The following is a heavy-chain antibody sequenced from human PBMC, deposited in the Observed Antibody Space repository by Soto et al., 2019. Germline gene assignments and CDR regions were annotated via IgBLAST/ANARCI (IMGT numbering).Heavy chain of an antibody. D-gene: IGHD3-10*01. J-gene: IGHJ5*02. CDR1: GYTFTSYG. CDR3: AREKSSELLWFGELGEHYWFDP. V-gene: IGHV1-18*01. CDR2: ISAYNGNT. Sequence: ASVKVSCKASGYTFTSYGISWVRQAPGQGLEWMGWISAYNGNTNYAQKLQGRVTMTTDTSTSTAYMELRSLRSDDTAVYYCAREKSSELLWFGELGEHYWFDPWGQGTLVTVSS.